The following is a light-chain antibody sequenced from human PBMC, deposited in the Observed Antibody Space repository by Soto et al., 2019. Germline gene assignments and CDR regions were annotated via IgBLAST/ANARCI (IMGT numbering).Light chain of an antibody. J-gene: IGKJ2*01. CDR1: QSVSSR. CDR2: GAS. CDR3: QHYGSSPPYT. V-gene: IGKV3-20*01. Sequence: EIVLTQSPGTLSLSPGERATLSCRASQSVSSRLAWYQQKPGQAPRLLISGASSRATGIPDRFSGSGSATDFTRTISRLEAEDSAVYYCQHYGSSPPYTFGQGTKLKIK.